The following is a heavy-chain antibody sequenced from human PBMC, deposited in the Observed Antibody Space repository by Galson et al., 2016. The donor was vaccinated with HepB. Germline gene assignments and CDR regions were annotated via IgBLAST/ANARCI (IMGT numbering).Heavy chain of an antibody. J-gene: IGHJ3*02. Sequence: SLRLSCAASGFAFSGYAMSWVRQAPGEGLEWVAMIWFDGSSKHHSDSVRGRFTISRDNSKNTLYLEMNSLRAEDTAVYYCATEDLSSPGNGALDIWGQGAMVTVSS. V-gene: IGHV3-33*08. CDR2: IWFDGSSK. D-gene: IGHD6-13*01. CDR1: GFAFSGYA. CDR3: ATEDLSSPGNGALDI.